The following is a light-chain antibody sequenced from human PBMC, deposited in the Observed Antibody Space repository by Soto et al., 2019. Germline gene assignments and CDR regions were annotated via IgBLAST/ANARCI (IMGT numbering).Light chain of an antibody. CDR1: ISDVGGYNY. Sequence: QSALTQPPSASGSPGQSVTISCTGTISDVGGYNYVSWYKQHPGTAPKLIIYEVNKRPSGVPERFSGSKSGNTASLAVSGLQAEDEADYYCDSYAGSNNWVFGGGTKLTVL. CDR2: EVN. CDR3: DSYAGSNNWV. V-gene: IGLV2-8*01. J-gene: IGLJ3*02.